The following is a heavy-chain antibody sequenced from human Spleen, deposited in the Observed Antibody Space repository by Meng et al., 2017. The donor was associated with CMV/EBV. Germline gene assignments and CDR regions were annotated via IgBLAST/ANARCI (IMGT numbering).Heavy chain of an antibody. CDR3: ARDNNWGPDY. D-gene: IGHD7-27*01. V-gene: IGHV1-2*02. CDR2: IHPHRGDT. Sequence: SVKVSCKAPGYTFTAHYFHWVRQAPGQGLEWMGWIHPHRGDTNYAQQFQGRVTLTRDTSINTGYMELTRLTSDDTAVYYCARDNNWGPDYWGQGTLVTVSS. CDR1: GYTFTAHY. J-gene: IGHJ4*02.